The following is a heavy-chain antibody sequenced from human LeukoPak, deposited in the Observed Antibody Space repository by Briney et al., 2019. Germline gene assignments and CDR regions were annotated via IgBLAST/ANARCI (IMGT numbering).Heavy chain of an antibody. Sequence: ASVKVSCKASGYTFTSYGISRVRQAPGQGLEWMGWISAYNGNTNYAQKLQGRVTMTTDTSTSTAYMELRSLRSDDTAVYYCARENIVAGGGGFQHWGQGTLVTASS. V-gene: IGHV1-18*01. CDR3: ARENIVAGGGGFQH. D-gene: IGHD5-12*01. CDR2: ISAYNGNT. J-gene: IGHJ1*01. CDR1: GYTFTSYG.